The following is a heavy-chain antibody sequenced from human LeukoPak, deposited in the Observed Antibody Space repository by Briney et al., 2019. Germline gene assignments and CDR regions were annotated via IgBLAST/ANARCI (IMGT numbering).Heavy chain of an antibody. CDR1: GFTFSSYA. CDR3: ARGRRFDIVVVPAAITDY. Sequence: GGSLRLSCAASGFTFSSYAMHWVRQAPGKGLEWVAVISYDGSNKYYADSVKGRFTISRDNSKNTLYLQMNSLRAEDTAVYYCARGRRFDIVVVPAAITDYWGQGTLVTVSS. CDR2: ISYDGSNK. V-gene: IGHV3-30-3*01. D-gene: IGHD2-2*01. J-gene: IGHJ4*02.